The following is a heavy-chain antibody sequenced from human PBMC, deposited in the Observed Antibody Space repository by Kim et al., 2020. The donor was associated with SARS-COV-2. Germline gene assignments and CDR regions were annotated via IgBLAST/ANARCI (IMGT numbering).Heavy chain of an antibody. Sequence: SETLSLTCAVYGGSFSGYYWSWIRQPPGKGLEWIGEINHSGSTNYNPSLKSRVTISVDTSKNQFSLKLSSVTAADTAVYYCARGKLQYSSSWYSDHYYYYYGMDVWGQGTTVTVSS. CDR3: ARGKLQYSSSWYSDHYYYYYGMDV. CDR1: GGSFSGYY. V-gene: IGHV4-34*01. J-gene: IGHJ6*02. D-gene: IGHD6-13*01. CDR2: INHSGST.